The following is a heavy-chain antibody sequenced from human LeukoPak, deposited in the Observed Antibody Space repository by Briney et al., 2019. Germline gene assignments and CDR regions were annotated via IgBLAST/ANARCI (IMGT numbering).Heavy chain of an antibody. CDR2: ISYDGSNK. CDR3: ASLVVTAYYFDY. V-gene: IGHV3-30*03. Sequence: GGSLRLSCAASGFTFSSYGMHWVRQAPGKGLEWVAVISYDGSNKYYADSVKGRFTISRDNSKNTLYLQMNSLRAEDTAVYYCASLVVTAYYFDYWGQGTLVTVSS. J-gene: IGHJ4*02. D-gene: IGHD2-21*02. CDR1: GFTFSSYG.